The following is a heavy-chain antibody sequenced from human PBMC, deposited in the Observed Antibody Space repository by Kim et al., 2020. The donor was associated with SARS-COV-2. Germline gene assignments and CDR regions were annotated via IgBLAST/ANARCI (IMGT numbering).Heavy chain of an antibody. V-gene: IGHV3-21*01. CDR1: GFTFTTYS. Sequence: GGSLRLSCGASGFTFTTYSMTWVRQAPGKGLEWVSSISGTSSYIYYADSLKGRFTISRDNAKNSLYLQMNSLRAEDTAVYYCARDYYGDYYFDSWGQGTLVTVSS. CDR3: ARDYYGDYYFDS. D-gene: IGHD4-17*01. J-gene: IGHJ4*02. CDR2: ISGTSSYI.